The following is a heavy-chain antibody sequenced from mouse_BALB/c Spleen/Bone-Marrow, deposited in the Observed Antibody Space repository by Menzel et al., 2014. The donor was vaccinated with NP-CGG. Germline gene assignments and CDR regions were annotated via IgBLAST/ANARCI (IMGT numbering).Heavy chain of an antibody. CDR3: ARALLRPFAY. CDR1: GYSFTSYY. CDR2: IDPFNGGT. J-gene: IGHJ3*01. D-gene: IGHD1-2*01. V-gene: IGHV1S135*01. Sequence: EVQLQQSGPELMKPGASVKISCKASGYSFTSYYMHWVKQSHGKSLEWIGYIDPFNGGTSYNQKFKGKATLTVDESSSTAYMHLSSLTSEDSAVYYCARALLRPFAYWGQGTLVTVSA.